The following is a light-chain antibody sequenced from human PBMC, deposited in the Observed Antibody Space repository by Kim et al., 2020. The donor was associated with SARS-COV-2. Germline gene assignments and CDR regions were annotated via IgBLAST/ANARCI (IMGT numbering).Light chain of an antibody. CDR1: QSVSNY. CDR3: QQRSNWPIT. CDR2: DAS. V-gene: IGKV3-11*01. J-gene: IGKJ5*01. Sequence: APRESTTLSCRASQSVSNYLGWYQQKPGQAPRLLIYDASNRATGIPARFSGSGSGTDFTLTISSLEPEDFAVYYCQQRSNWPITYGQGTRLEIK.